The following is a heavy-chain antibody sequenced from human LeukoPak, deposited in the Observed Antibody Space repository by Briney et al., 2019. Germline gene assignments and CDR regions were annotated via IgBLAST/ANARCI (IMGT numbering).Heavy chain of an antibody. CDR2: ISSSGSTI. D-gene: IGHD5-12*01. V-gene: IGHV3-48*03. CDR3: ARGYSGNDDYVSLLDY. CDR1: GFTFSSYE. J-gene: IGHJ4*02. Sequence: PGGSLRLSCAASGFTFSSYEMNWVRQAPGKGLEWVSYISSSGSTIYYADSVKGRFTISRDNAKNSLYLQMNRLRADDTAIYYCARGYSGNDDYVSLLDYWGQGTLGTVSS.